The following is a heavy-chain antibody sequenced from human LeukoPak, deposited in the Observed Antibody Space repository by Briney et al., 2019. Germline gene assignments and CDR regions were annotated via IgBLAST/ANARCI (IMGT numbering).Heavy chain of an antibody. V-gene: IGHV3-33*06. J-gene: IGHJ5*02. D-gene: IGHD1-26*01. Sequence: GRSLRLSCAASGFTFSSYGMHWVRQAPGKGLEWVAVIWYDGSNKYYADSVKGRFTISRDNSKSMLFLQMNSLRADDTAVYYCVKGGWLDDWGQGTLVTVSS. CDR3: VKGGWLDD. CDR1: GFTFSSYG. CDR2: IWYDGSNK.